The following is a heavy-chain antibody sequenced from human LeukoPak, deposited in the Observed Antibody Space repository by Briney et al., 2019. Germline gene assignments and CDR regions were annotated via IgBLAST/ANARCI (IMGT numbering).Heavy chain of an antibody. J-gene: IGHJ4*02. V-gene: IGHV4-59*01. CDR1: GRPISCYY. Sequence: SEPLSLTCSVSGRPISCYYWSWIRQPPGKGLAWVGYNYSSGSTNYNPYIKSRVTIAVDTSKIQFSLKLSSVTAADTALYYSARDNHCTNGVCYYFDYWGQGTLVTVSS. CDR3: ARDNHCTNGVCYYFDY. CDR2: NYSSGST. D-gene: IGHD2-8*01.